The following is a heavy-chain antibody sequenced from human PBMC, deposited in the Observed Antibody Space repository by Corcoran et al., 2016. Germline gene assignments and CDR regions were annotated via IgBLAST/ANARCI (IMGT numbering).Heavy chain of an antibody. D-gene: IGHD2-2*01. Sequence: EVQLVESGGGLVKPGGSLRLSCAASGFTFSSYSMNWVRQAPGKGLEWVSSISSSSSYIYYADSVKGRFTISRDNAKNSLYLQMNSLRAEDTGVYYCASLLERGYCSSTSCQGGTYYYYGMDVWGQGTTVTVSS. V-gene: IGHV3-21*01. J-gene: IGHJ6*02. CDR1: GFTFSSYS. CDR2: ISSSSSYI. CDR3: ASLLERGYCSSTSCQGGTYYYYGMDV.